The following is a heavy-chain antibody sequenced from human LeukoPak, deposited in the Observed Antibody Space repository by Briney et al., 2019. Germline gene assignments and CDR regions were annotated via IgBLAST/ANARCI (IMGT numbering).Heavy chain of an antibody. D-gene: IGHD3-3*01. CDR1: GASITVDH. CDR2: ILYTGGI. CDR3: ARHRYGIGADS. Sequence: SETLSLTCTVSGASITVDHWSWIRQPPGKELEFLGYILYTGGISYNPSLKSRVTISLDAFKTQFSLMLNSVTDADTAVYFCARHRYGIGADSWGQGILVTVSS. J-gene: IGHJ4*02. V-gene: IGHV4-59*08.